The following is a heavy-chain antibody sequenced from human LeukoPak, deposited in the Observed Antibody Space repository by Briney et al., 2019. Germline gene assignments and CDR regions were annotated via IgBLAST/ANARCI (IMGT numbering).Heavy chain of an antibody. Sequence: PGGSLRLSCAASGFTFSTYTMNWVRQAPGKGLEWVSSITSGSSFICYADSVKGRFTISRDNAKNSLTLQMNSLRAEDTGVYYCARAGSGGTFGTWGQGTLVTVSS. CDR2: ITSGSSFI. J-gene: IGHJ5*02. D-gene: IGHD2-8*02. CDR1: GFTFSTYT. V-gene: IGHV3-21*01. CDR3: ARAGSGGTFGT.